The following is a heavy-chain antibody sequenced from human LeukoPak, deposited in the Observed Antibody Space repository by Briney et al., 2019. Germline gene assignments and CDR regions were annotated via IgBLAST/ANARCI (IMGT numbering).Heavy chain of an antibody. CDR3: ARDGSGWYSGAFDI. Sequence: ASVTVSCTASEYTFTSYYMHWVRQAPGQGLEWMGIINPSGGSTSYAQKFQGRVTMTRDTSTSTVYMELSSLRSEDTAVYYCARDGSGWYSGAFDIWGQGTMVTVSS. CDR2: INPSGGST. V-gene: IGHV1-46*01. CDR1: EYTFTSYY. D-gene: IGHD6-19*01. J-gene: IGHJ3*02.